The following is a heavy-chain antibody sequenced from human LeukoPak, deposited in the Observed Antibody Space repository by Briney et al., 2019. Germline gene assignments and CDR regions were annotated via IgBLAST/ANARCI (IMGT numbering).Heavy chain of an antibody. V-gene: IGHV3-7*01. D-gene: IGHD1-1*01. CDR1: GFTFSDFW. CDR3: VRESRPGGAMGLYHNLDY. CDR2: VKEDGTEK. J-gene: IGHJ4*02. Sequence: PGGSLRLSCAGSGFTFSDFWMTWVRQTPGKGLEWVANVKEDGTEKNLVDSVKGRFTISRDNTKNLLLLEMNNLRSDDTAIYYCVRESRPGGAMGLYHNLDYWGQGTLVAVSS.